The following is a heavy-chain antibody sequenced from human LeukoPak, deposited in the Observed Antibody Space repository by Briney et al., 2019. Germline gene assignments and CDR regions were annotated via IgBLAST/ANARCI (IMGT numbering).Heavy chain of an antibody. V-gene: IGHV3-74*03. J-gene: IGHJ4*02. CDR3: ARETDSSAYYLDY. CDR1: GFTFSSYW. CDR2: INSDASGT. Sequence: GGSLRLSSAASGFTFSSYWMHWVRQAPGEGLVWVSRINSDASGTTYADSVKGRFTISRDNPRNTLYLQMNNVGAEDTAVYYCARETDSSAYYLDYWGQGTLVTVSS. D-gene: IGHD3-22*01.